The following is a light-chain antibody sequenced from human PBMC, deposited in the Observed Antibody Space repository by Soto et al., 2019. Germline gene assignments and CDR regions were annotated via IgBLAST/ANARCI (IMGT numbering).Light chain of an antibody. CDR1: QSVASN. CDR2: GTS. Sequence: EIVITQSPASLSVSPGESVTLSCRASQSVASNLAWYEHKPGQAPRILIYGTSTRATGVPARFSCSGAGTECTRTISSLQAADVAVYHCQHYNNWPITFGQGTRLEIK. V-gene: IGKV3D-15*01. CDR3: QHYNNWPIT. J-gene: IGKJ5*01.